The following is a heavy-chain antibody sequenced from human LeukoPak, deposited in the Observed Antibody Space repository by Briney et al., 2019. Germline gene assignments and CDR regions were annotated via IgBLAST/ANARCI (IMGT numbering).Heavy chain of an antibody. CDR2: IKQDGSAK. Sequence: GGSLRLSCAASGFTFSSYWMTWVRQAPGKGLEWVANIKQDGSAKYYMDSLRGRFSISRDNVKNSLFLQMNSLSDDDTAVYYCARCPYDSTGYYSVPSHLDYWGQGTLVTVPS. J-gene: IGHJ4*02. CDR3: ARCPYDSTGYYSVPSHLDY. V-gene: IGHV3-7*01. D-gene: IGHD3-22*01. CDR1: GFTFSSYW.